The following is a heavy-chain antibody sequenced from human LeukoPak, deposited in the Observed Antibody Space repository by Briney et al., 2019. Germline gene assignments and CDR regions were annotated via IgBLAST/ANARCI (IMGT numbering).Heavy chain of an antibody. J-gene: IGHJ4*02. CDR3: ARVLRYFDWPCDY. CDR2: IYHTGST. Sequence: SQTLSLTCAVSGGSISSGGYSWSWIRQPPGKGLEWIGYIYHTGSTYYNPSLKSRVTISVDRSKNQFSLNLTSVTAADTAVYYCARVLRYFDWPCDYWGQGTLVTVSS. D-gene: IGHD3-9*01. CDR1: GGSISSGGYS. V-gene: IGHV4-30-2*01.